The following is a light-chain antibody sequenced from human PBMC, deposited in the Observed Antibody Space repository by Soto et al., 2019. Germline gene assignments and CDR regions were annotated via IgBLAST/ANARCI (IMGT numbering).Light chain of an antibody. Sequence: QSVLTQPASVSGSPGQSITISCTGTSSDVGGYNYVSWYQQHPGKAPKLMIYEVSNRPSGVSNRFSGSKSGNTASLTISGLQAEDEADYYCSSYPRMVFGGGTKLTVL. CDR3: SSYPRMV. CDR2: EVS. V-gene: IGLV2-14*01. CDR1: SSDVGGYNY. J-gene: IGLJ2*01.